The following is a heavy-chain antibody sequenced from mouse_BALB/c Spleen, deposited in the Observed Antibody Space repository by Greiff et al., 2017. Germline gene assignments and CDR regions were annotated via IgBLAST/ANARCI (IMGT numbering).Heavy chain of an antibody. D-gene: IGHD2-1*01. CDR2: INPYNGDT. CDR3: GRSAGNYVHYFDY. Sequence: EVKLQESGPELVKPGASVKISCKASGYSFTGYFMNWVKQSHGKSLEWIGRINPYNGDTFYNQKFKGKATLTVDKSSSKAHMELLSLTSEDSAVYYCGRSAGNYVHYFDYWGQGTTLTVSS. CDR1: GYSFTGYF. V-gene: IGHV1-37*01. J-gene: IGHJ2*01.